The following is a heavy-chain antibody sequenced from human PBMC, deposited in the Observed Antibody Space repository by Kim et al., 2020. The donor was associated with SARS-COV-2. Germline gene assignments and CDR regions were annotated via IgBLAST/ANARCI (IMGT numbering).Heavy chain of an antibody. J-gene: IGHJ3*02. CDR3: AKWFPGYEANDAFDI. Sequence: GGSLRLSCAASGFTFSSYGMHWVRQAPGKGLEWVAVISYDGSNKYYADSVKGRFTISRDNSKNTLYLQMNSLRAEDTAVYYCAKWFPGYEANDAFDIWGQGTMVTVSS. V-gene: IGHV3-30*18. CDR1: GFTFSSYG. D-gene: IGHD3-10*01. CDR2: ISYDGSNK.